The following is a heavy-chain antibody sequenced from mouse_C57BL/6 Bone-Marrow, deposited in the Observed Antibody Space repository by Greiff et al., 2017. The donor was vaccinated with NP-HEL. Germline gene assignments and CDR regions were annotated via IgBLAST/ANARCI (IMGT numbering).Heavy chain of an antibody. CDR2: ISGGGGNT. CDR1: GFTFSSYT. Sequence: EVMLVESGGGLVKPGGSLKLSCAASGFTFSSYTMSWVRQTPEKGLEWVATISGGGGNTYYPDSVKGRFTISRDNAKNTLYLQMSSLRSEDTALYYCARGDYVDYWGQGTTLTVSS. V-gene: IGHV5-9*01. J-gene: IGHJ2*01. CDR3: ARGDYVDY. D-gene: IGHD1-1*02.